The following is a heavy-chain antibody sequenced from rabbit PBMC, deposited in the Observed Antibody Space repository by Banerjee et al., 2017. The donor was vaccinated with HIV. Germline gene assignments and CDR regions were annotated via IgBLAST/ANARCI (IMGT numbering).Heavy chain of an antibody. CDR1: GFAFSSNA. Sequence: QSLEESGGDLVKPGASLTLTCTASGFAFSSNAMCWVRQAPGKGLEWIACISGGSSGSAYYASWAKGRFTISKTSLTTVTLQMTSLTVADTATYFCARDNGYAIDLWGQGTLVTVS. D-gene: IGHD6-1*01. J-gene: IGHJ3*01. V-gene: IGHV1S40*01. CDR3: ARDNGYAIDL. CDR2: ISGGSSGSA.